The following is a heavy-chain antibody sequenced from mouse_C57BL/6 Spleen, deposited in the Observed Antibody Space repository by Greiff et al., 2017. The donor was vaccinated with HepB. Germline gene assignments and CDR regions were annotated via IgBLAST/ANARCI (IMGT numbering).Heavy chain of an antibody. CDR3: AKNSYYGSSYAMDY. D-gene: IGHD1-1*01. CDR2: IWSGGST. CDR1: GFSLTSYG. V-gene: IGHV2-4*01. J-gene: IGHJ4*01. Sequence: VKLVESGPGLVQPSQSLSITCTVSGFSLTSYGVHWVRQPPGKGLEWLGVIWSGGSTDYNAAFISRLSISKDNSKSQVFFKMNSLQADDTATYYSAKNSYYGSSYAMDYWGQGTSVTVSS.